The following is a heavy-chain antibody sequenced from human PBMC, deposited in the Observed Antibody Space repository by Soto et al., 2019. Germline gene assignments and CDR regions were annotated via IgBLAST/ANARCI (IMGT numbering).Heavy chain of an antibody. Sequence: QVQLVESGGGVVQPGRSLRLSCAASGFPFSSYGMHWVRQAPGKGLEWVAVISYDGSNKYYVDSVKGRFTISRDNSKNTLYLQMNSLRTEDTAVYYCVRGGIYLDYWGQGTLVTVSS. CDR2: ISYDGSNK. CDR3: VRGGIYLDY. J-gene: IGHJ4*02. CDR1: GFPFSSYG. V-gene: IGHV3-30*03. D-gene: IGHD3-10*01.